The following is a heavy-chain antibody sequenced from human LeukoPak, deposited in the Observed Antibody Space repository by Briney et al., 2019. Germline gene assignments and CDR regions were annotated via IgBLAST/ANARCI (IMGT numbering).Heavy chain of an antibody. Sequence: ASVKVSCKASGYTFTSYAMHWVRQAPGQRLEWMGWINAGNGNTKYSQKFQGRVTITRDTSASTAYMELSSLRSGDTAVYYCARVGSAGAFDIWGQGTMVTVSS. J-gene: IGHJ3*02. CDR3: ARVGSAGAFDI. V-gene: IGHV1-3*01. D-gene: IGHD1-26*01. CDR1: GYTFTSYA. CDR2: INAGNGNT.